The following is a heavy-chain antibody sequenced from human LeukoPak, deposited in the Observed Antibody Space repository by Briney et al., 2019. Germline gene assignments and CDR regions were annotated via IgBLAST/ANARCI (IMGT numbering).Heavy chain of an antibody. V-gene: IGHV3-33*01. CDR3: ARADTVTTNYYYYGMDV. Sequence: PGGSLRLSCEASGFTFSSYGMHWVRQAPGKGLEWVAVIWYDGSNKYYADSVKGRFTISRDNSKNTLYLQMNSLRAEDTAAYYCARADTVTTNYYYYGMDVWGQGTTVTVSS. CDR1: GFTFSSYG. J-gene: IGHJ6*02. CDR2: IWYDGSNK. D-gene: IGHD4-17*01.